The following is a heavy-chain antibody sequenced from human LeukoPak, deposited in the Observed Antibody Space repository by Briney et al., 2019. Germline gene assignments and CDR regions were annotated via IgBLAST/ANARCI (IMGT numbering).Heavy chain of an antibody. CDR3: ARDARDHYYYYYMDV. D-gene: IGHD5-24*01. Sequence: SETLSLTCTVSGDSISSTSYYWGWIRQPPGKGLEWIGSIYYSGSTYYNPSLKSRVTISVDTSKNQFSLKLSSVTAADTDVFYCARDARDHYYYYYMDVWGKGTTVTVSS. CDR1: GDSISSTSYY. CDR2: IYYSGST. J-gene: IGHJ6*03. V-gene: IGHV4-39*07.